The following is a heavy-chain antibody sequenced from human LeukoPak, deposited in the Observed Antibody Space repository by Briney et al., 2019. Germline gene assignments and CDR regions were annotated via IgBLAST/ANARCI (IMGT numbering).Heavy chain of an antibody. V-gene: IGHV3-23*01. CDR3: AKEEYSTRYYYYGMDV. D-gene: IGHD2-2*01. Sequence: TGGSLRLSCAASGFTFSSYAMSWVRQAPGKGLEWVSAISGSGGSTYYADSVKGRFTISRDNSKNTLYLQMSSLRAEDTAIYYCAKEEYSTRYYYYGMDVWGQGTTVTVSS. J-gene: IGHJ6*02. CDR1: GFTFSSYA. CDR2: ISGSGGST.